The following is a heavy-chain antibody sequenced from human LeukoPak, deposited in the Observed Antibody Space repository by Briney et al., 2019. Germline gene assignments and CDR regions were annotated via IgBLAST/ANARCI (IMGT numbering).Heavy chain of an antibody. CDR1: GGSISSSSYY. D-gene: IGHD3-22*01. V-gene: IGHV4-39*07. Sequence: SETLSLTCTVSGGSISSSSYYWGWIRQPPGKGLEWIGEINHSGSTNYNPSLKSRVTISVDTSKNQFSLKLSSVTAADTAVYYCARGRGQYYYDSSGYLNWFDPWGQGTLVTVSS. J-gene: IGHJ5*02. CDR2: INHSGST. CDR3: ARGRGQYYYDSSGYLNWFDP.